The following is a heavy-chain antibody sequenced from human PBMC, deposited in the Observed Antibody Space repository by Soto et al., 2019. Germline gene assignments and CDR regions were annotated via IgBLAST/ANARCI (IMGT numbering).Heavy chain of an antibody. Sequence: LSLTCAVSSGSTSSSNWWSWVRQPPGKGLEWIGEIYHSGSTSYNPSLKSRVTISVDKAKNQFSLKLSSVTAADTAVYYCARGVVVAARYFDLWGRGTLVTVSS. CDR2: IYHSGST. V-gene: IGHV4-4*02. J-gene: IGHJ2*01. D-gene: IGHD2-15*01. CDR3: ARGVVVAARYFDL. CDR1: SGSTSSSNW.